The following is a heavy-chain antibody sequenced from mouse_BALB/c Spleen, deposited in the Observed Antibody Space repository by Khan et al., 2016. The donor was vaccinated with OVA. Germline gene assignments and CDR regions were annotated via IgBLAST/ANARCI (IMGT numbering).Heavy chain of an antibody. CDR1: GYSITSDYA. J-gene: IGHJ2*01. D-gene: IGHD4-1*01. Sequence: EVQLVESGPGLVKPSQSLSLTCTVTGYSITSDYAWNWIRQFPGNELEWMGFISYSGNTNYNPSLKRRISITRDTSENQFFLQLNSVTTEDRATYYCARISGGYFDYWGQGTTLTVSS. V-gene: IGHV3-2*02. CDR2: ISYSGNT. CDR3: ARISGGYFDY.